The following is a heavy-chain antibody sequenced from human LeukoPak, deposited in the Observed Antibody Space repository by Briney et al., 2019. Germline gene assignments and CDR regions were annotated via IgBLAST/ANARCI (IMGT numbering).Heavy chain of an antibody. D-gene: IGHD3-16*01. CDR1: GGSISSSSYY. J-gene: IGHJ4*02. Sequence: SETLSLTCTVSGGSISSSSYYWGWIRQPPGKGLEWIGSIYYSGSTYYNPSLKSRVTISVDTSKNQFSLKLSSVTAADTAVYYCARDFPVGDFDYWGQGTLVTVSS. V-gene: IGHV4-39*07. CDR3: ARDFPVGDFDY. CDR2: IYYSGST.